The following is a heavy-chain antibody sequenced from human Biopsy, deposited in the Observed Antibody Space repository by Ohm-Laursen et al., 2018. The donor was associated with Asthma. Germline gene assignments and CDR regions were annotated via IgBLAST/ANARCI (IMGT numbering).Heavy chain of an antibody. J-gene: IGHJ4*02. CDR1: GFTFSSFG. CDR2: VGSDESYT. D-gene: IGHD3-16*01. V-gene: IGHV3-33*08. CDR3: ARDFSRAIMIGGGREHYLDF. Sequence: SLRLSCSASGFTFSSFGMHWVRQVPGKGLEWVATVGSDESYTDHADSVKGRFTISRDNSKNTLHLQMNSLSPEDTAVYYCARDFSRAIMIGGGREHYLDFWGQGTLVTVSS.